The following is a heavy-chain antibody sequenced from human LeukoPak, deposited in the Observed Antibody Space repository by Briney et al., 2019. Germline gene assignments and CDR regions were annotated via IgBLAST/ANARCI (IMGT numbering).Heavy chain of an antibody. CDR2: ISAYNGNT. CDR1: GYTFTSYG. V-gene: IGHV1-18*01. J-gene: IGHJ4*02. CDR3: ARMRGPRWNPPLDY. Sequence: ASVKVSCKASGYTFTSYGISWVRQAPGQGLEWMGWISAYNGNTNYAQKLQGRVTMTTDTSTSTAYMGLSSLRSEDTAVYYCARMRGPRWNPPLDYWGQGTLVTVSS. D-gene: IGHD1-1*01.